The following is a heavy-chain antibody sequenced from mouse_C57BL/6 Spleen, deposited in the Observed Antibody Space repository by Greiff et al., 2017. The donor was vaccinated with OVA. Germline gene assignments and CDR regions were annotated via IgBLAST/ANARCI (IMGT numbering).Heavy chain of an antibody. D-gene: IGHD2-4*01. CDR1: GYTFTSYW. Sequence: QVQLKQPGAELVKPGASVKLSCKASGYTFTSYWMHWVKQRPGQGLEWIGYINPCDGDTNYNQKFKDKATLTVDKSSSTAYMQLSSLTSEDSAVYYCANYDYGYYFDDWGPCTTLTVSS. CDR3: ANYDYGYYFDD. CDR2: INPCDGDT. J-gene: IGHJ2*01. V-gene: IGHV1-53*01.